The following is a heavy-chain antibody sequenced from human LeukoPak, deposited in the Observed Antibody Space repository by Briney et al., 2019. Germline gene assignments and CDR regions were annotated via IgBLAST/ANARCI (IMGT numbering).Heavy chain of an antibody. CDR2: IYSGGST. CDR3: ASFYGSGSYPPYGMDV. D-gene: IGHD3-10*01. J-gene: IGHJ6*02. CDR1: GFTFSSYA. V-gene: IGHV3-66*01. Sequence: GGSLRLSCAASGFTFSSYAMSWVRQAPGKGLEWVSVIYSGGSTYYADSVKGRFTISRDNSKNTLYLQMNSPRAEDTAVYYCASFYGSGSYPPYGMDVWGQGTTVTVSS.